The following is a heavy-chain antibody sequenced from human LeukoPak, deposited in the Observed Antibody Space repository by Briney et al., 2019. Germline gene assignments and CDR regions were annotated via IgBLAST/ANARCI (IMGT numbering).Heavy chain of an antibody. V-gene: IGHV6-1*01. D-gene: IGHD6-19*01. CDR2: TYQRSKWYN. J-gene: IGHJ4*02. CDR1: GDSVSINSAA. CDR3: ARSPSPYSSGWYFDY. Sequence: SQTLSLTCAISGDSVSINSAAWNWIRQSPSRGLEWLGRTYQRSKWYNDYAVSVKSRITINPDIPKNQFSLQLNSVTPEDTAVYYCARSPSPYSSGWYFDYWGQGTLVTVSS.